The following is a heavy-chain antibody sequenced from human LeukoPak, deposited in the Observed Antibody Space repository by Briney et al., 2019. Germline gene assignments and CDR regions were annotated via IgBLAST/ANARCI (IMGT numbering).Heavy chain of an antibody. Sequence: PSETLSLTCAVYGGSFSGYYWSWIRQPPGNGLEWIGEINHSGSTNYNPSLKSRVTISVDTSKNQFSLKLSSVTAADTAVYYCARETSFFGVVITNWFDPWGQGTLVTVSS. CDR1: GGSFSGYY. CDR2: INHSGST. V-gene: IGHV4-34*01. D-gene: IGHD3-3*01. J-gene: IGHJ5*02. CDR3: ARETSFFGVVITNWFDP.